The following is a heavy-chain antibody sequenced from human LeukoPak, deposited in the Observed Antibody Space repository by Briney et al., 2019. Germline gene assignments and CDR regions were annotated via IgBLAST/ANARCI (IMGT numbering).Heavy chain of an antibody. CDR1: GGSFSGYY. V-gene: IGHV4-34*01. CDR3: ARGRGYSYGFRY. Sequence: WETLSLTCAVYGGSFSGYYWSWIRQPPGKGLEWIGEINHSGSTNYNPSLKSRVTISVDTSKNQFSLKLSSVTAADTAVYYCARGRGYSYGFRYWGQGTLVTVSS. D-gene: IGHD5-18*01. J-gene: IGHJ4*02. CDR2: INHSGST.